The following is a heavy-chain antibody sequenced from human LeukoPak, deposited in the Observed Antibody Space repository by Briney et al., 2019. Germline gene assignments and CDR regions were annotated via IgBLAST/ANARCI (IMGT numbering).Heavy chain of an antibody. Sequence: PSETLSLTCAVYGGSFSGYYWSWIRQPPGKGLEWIGEINHSGSTNYNPSLKSPVTISVDTSKNQFSLKLSSVTAADTAVYYCASKGFSGAGTRARLRPLDYWGQGTLVTVSS. CDR3: ASKGFSGAGTRARLRPLDY. V-gene: IGHV4-34*01. CDR1: GGSFSGYY. D-gene: IGHD6-6*01. J-gene: IGHJ4*02. CDR2: INHSGST.